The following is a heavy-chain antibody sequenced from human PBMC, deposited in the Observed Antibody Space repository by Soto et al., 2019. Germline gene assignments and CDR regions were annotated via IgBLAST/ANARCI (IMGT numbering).Heavy chain of an antibody. D-gene: IGHD6-6*01. CDR2: INHSGST. CDR1: GGSFSGYY. V-gene: IGHV4-34*01. J-gene: IGHJ4*02. CDR3: ASYSSSDHFDY. Sequence: SETLSLTCAVYGGSFSGYYWSWIRQPPGKGLEWIGEINHSGSTNYNPSLKSRVTISVDTSKNQFSLKLSSVTAADTAVYYCASYSSSDHFDYWGQGTLVTVSS.